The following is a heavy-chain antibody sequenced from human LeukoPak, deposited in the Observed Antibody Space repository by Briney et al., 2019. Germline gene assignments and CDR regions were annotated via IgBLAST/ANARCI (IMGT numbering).Heavy chain of an antibody. D-gene: IGHD5-12*01. V-gene: IGHV4-59*01. Sequence: SETLSLTCTVSGGSISSYYWSWIRHPPGKALEWIGYIYYSGSTNHNPSLKSRVIISVDTSKNQFSLKLSSVTAADTAVYYCATSRAYDYHFDYWGQGTLVTVSS. CDR1: GGSISSYY. CDR2: IYYSGST. CDR3: ATSRAYDYHFDY. J-gene: IGHJ4*02.